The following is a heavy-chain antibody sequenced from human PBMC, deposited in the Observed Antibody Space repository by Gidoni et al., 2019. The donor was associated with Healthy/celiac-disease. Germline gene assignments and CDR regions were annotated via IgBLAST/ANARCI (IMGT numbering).Heavy chain of an antibody. CDR3: ARVVIRFLEWQNDY. CDR1: GGSFSGYY. J-gene: IGHJ4*02. D-gene: IGHD3-3*01. Sequence: QVQLQQWGAGLLTPSETLSLTCSVYGGSFSGYYWSWIRPPPGKGLEWIGELNHSGSTNYNPSLKSRVTISVDTSKNQFSLKLSSVTAADTAVYYCARVVIRFLEWQNDYWGQGTLVTVSS. CDR2: LNHSGST. V-gene: IGHV4-34*01.